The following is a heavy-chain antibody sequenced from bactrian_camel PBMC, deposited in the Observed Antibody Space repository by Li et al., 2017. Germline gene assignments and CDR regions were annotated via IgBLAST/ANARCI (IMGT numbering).Heavy chain of an antibody. J-gene: IGHJ4*01. Sequence: HVQLVESGGGLVQPGGSLRLSCAASGFTFSTSTMTWVRQAPGKGLEWLSASGSSGTFYADSVKGRFTIARDNAKNALYLQLNSLKTEDTAMYYCANWGENYWGQGTQVTVS. V-gene: IGHV3S1*01. CDR2: SGSSGT. CDR3: ANWGENY. D-gene: IGHD5*01. CDR1: GFTFSTST.